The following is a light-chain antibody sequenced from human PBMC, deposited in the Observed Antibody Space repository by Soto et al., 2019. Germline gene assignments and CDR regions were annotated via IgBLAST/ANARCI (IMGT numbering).Light chain of an antibody. Sequence: EMVLTQSPGTLSLSPGDRATLSCRASQSVSSSYLAWYQQKLGQAPRLLIYGASSRATGIPDRFSGSGSGTDFTLTISRMEPEDFAVYYCQQYGSSPWTFGQGTKVDIK. V-gene: IGKV3-20*01. J-gene: IGKJ1*01. CDR3: QQYGSSPWT. CDR1: QSVSSSY. CDR2: GAS.